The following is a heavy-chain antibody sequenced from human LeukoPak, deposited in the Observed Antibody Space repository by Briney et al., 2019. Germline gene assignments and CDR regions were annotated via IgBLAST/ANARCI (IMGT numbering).Heavy chain of an antibody. D-gene: IGHD2-15*01. J-gene: IGHJ6*02. CDR3: ARAGYCSGGSCYGYYYYYGMDV. Sequence: SETLSLTCTVSGGSISSGSYYWSWIRQPAGKGLEWIGRIYTSGSTNYNPPLKSRVTISVDTSKNQFSLKLSSVTAADTAVYYCARAGYCSGGSCYGYYYYYGMDVWGQGTTVTVSS. V-gene: IGHV4-61*02. CDR1: GGSISSGSYY. CDR2: IYTSGST.